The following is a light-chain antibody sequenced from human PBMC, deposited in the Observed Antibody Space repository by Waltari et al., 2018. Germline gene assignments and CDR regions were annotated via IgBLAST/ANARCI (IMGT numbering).Light chain of an antibody. CDR3: QAWDSSAAGV. V-gene: IGLV3-1*01. CDR2: QDN. J-gene: IGLJ1*01. Sequence: SYELTQPPSVSVSPGQPATISCSGDKLGDKYACWYQQKPGQSPVLVIYQDNRRPSGIPERFSGSNSGNTATLTISGTQAMDEADYYCQAWDSSAAGVFGTGTKVTVL. CDR1: KLGDKY.